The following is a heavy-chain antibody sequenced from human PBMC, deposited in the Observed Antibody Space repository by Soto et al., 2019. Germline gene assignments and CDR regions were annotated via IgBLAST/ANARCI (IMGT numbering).Heavy chain of an antibody. CDR1: GFTFSSYA. Sequence: GGSLRLSCAASGFTFSSYAMHWVRQAPGKGLEWVAVISYDGSNKYYADSVKGRFTISRDNSKNTLYLQMNSLRAEDTAVYYCARDLPDIAAAGILGYWGQGTLVTVSS. CDR3: ARDLPDIAAAGILGY. D-gene: IGHD6-13*01. CDR2: ISYDGSNK. J-gene: IGHJ4*02. V-gene: IGHV3-30-3*01.